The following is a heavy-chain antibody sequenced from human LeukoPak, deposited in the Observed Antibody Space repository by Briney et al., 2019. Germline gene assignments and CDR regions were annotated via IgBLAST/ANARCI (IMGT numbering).Heavy chain of an antibody. CDR3: ARYGSGSYYPDYYYGMDV. J-gene: IGHJ6*02. Sequence: GASVKVSCKASGYTFTSYDINWVRQATGQGLEWMGWMNPNSGNTGCAQKFQGRVTMTRNTSISTAYMELSSLRSEDTAVYYCARYGSGSYYPDYYYGMDVWGQGTTVTVSS. CDR2: MNPNSGNT. V-gene: IGHV1-8*01. CDR1: GYTFTSYD. D-gene: IGHD3-10*01.